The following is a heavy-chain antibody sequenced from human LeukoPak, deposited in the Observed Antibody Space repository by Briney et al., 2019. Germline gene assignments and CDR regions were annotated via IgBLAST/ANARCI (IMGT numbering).Heavy chain of an antibody. V-gene: IGHV1-24*01. CDR3: ATPSGDSSGYYFDWYSDL. Sequence: ASVKVSCKVSGYTLTELSMHWVRQAPGKGLEWMGGFDPEDGETIYAQKFQGRVTMTEDTSTDTAYMELSSLRSEDTAVYYCATPSGDSSGYYFDWYSDLWGRGTLVTVSS. J-gene: IGHJ2*01. CDR1: GYTLTELS. CDR2: FDPEDGET. D-gene: IGHD3-22*01.